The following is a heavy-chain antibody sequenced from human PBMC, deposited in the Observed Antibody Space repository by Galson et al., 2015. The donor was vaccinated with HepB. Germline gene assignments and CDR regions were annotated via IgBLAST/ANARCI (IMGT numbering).Heavy chain of an antibody. Sequence: PALVKPTQTLTLTCTFSGFSLSTSGVGVGWIRQPPGEALEWLAVIYWDDDRRYRPSLRSRLTITKDTSKNQVFLIMTNMDPVDTATYYCAHRRDYNGVWDWGDFDFWGQGTLVTVSS. D-gene: IGHD2-8*01. CDR3: AHRRDYNGVWDWGDFDF. V-gene: IGHV2-5*02. J-gene: IGHJ4*02. CDR2: IYWDDDR. CDR1: GFSLSTSGVG.